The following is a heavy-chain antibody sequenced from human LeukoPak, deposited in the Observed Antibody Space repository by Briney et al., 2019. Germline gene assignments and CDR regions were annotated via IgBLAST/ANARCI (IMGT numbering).Heavy chain of an antibody. CDR3: ARGPGQWIQIWLGAFDI. CDR2: IIPIFGTA. Sequence: SVKVSCKASGGTFSSYAISWVRQAPGQGLEWMGGIIPIFGTANYAQKFQGRVTITTDESTSTAYMELSSLRSEDTAVYYCARGPGQWIQIWLGAFDIWGQGTMVTVSS. CDR1: GGTFSSYA. V-gene: IGHV1-69*05. D-gene: IGHD5-18*01. J-gene: IGHJ3*02.